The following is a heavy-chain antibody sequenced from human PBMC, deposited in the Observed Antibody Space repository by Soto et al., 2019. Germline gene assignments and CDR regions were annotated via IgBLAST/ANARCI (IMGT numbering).Heavy chain of an antibody. CDR3: VRHWDHFDSSGYDFDS. Sequence: GESLKLAGKGSGYNFISHWISWVRQMPGRGLEWVGWIDPNVSYTRYSPSVEGHVSITADESNRTVYLHWTSLKATDTALNYCVRHWDHFDSSGYDFDSWGQGTPVTVSS. D-gene: IGHD3-22*01. CDR1: GYNFISHW. V-gene: IGHV5-10-1*01. J-gene: IGHJ4*02. CDR2: IDPNVSYT.